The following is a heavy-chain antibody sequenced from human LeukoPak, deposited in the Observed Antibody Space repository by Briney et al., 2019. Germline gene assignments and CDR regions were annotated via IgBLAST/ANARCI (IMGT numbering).Heavy chain of an antibody. J-gene: IGHJ4*02. CDR2: ISYDGINK. D-gene: IGHD4-17*01. CDR3: ANEIRPNDY. CDR1: GFTFSDYA. Sequence: GGSLRLSCAASGFTFSDYAMHWVRQAPGKGLEWVAIISYDGINKDYADSVKGRFTISRDNSKNTLYLQMNSLRAEDTAVYYCANEIRPNDYWGQGTQVTVSS. V-gene: IGHV3-30-3*02.